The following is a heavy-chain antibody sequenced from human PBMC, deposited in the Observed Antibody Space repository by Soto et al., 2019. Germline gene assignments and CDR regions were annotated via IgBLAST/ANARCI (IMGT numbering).Heavy chain of an antibody. D-gene: IGHD3-10*01. CDR3: ARGVDAGVDH. V-gene: IGHV1-8*01. CDR1: GYTFANYD. Sequence: ASVKVSCKASGYTFANYDINWLRQAAGQGLEWMGWMSPSSGDTGYAQKFQGRVTMTRDTSINTAYVELSSLRSEDTALYYCARGVDAGVDHWGQGTLVTVSS. CDR2: MSPSSGDT. J-gene: IGHJ4*02.